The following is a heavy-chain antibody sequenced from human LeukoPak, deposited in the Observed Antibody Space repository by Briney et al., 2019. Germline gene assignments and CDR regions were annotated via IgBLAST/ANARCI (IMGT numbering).Heavy chain of an antibody. CDR3: ARGPNYYGSSGYEFDP. Sequence: GRSLRLSCAASGFTFSSYGMHWVRQAPGKGLEWVAVIWYDGSNKYYADSVKGRFTISRDNSKNTLYLQMNSLRAEDTAVYYCARGPNYYGSSGYEFDPWGQGTLVTVSS. V-gene: IGHV3-33*01. CDR1: GFTFSSYG. D-gene: IGHD3-22*01. J-gene: IGHJ5*02. CDR2: IWYDGSNK.